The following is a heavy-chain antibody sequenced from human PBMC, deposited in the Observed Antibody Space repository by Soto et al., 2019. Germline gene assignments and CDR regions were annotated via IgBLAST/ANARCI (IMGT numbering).Heavy chain of an antibody. CDR2: ISGSGGSGRG. CDR1: GFSFRKYA. V-gene: IGHV3-23*01. Sequence: GGSLRLSCVVSGFSFRKYAMNWVRQAPAKGLEWVSGISGSGGSGRGFYADPVKGRFTISRDNSKNTLYLEMNSLRAEDTAVYYCAKDLDDYSSAIDFWGQGTLVTVSS. D-gene: IGHD4-4*01. CDR3: AKDLDDYSSAIDF. J-gene: IGHJ4*02.